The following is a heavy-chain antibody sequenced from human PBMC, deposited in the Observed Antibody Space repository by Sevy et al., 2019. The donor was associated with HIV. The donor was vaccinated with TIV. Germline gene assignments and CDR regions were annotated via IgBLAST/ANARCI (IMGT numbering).Heavy chain of an antibody. CDR3: AGENAWGRGYS. D-gene: IGHD1-26*01. CDR1: GGSITSLY. Sequence: SETLSLTCTVSGGSITSLYWDWIRQPPGKGLEWIANIYYNGHINYNPTLKSRVTLSLDTSKNQFSLRLSSVTAADTAMYYCAGENAWGRGYSWGQGTLVTVSS. V-gene: IGHV4-59*08. J-gene: IGHJ4*02. CDR2: IYYNGHI.